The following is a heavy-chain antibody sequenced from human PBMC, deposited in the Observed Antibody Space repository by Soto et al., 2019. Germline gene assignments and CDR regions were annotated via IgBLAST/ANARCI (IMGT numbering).Heavy chain of an antibody. D-gene: IGHD4-4*01. V-gene: IGHV3-30*09. Sequence: PGGSLRLSCAGSGFTFSNFPLHWVRHAPGKGLEWVAVISFDGANKYYADSVKGRFALSRDNSKNTVFLQMNSLRRDDTAIYYCARRTLVTTRYLQHWGQGTQVTVSS. CDR3: ARRTLVTTRYLQH. J-gene: IGHJ1*01. CDR2: ISFDGANK. CDR1: GFTFSNFP.